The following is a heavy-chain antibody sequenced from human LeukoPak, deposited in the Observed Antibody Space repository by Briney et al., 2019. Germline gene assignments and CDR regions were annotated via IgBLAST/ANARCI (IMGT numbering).Heavy chain of an antibody. CDR2: IYYSGST. CDR3: ARESTVAGTGIDY. V-gene: IGHV4-59*01. J-gene: IGHJ4*02. CDR1: GGSISSYY. D-gene: IGHD6-19*01. Sequence: SETLSLTCTVSGGSISSYYWSWIWQPPGKGLEWIGYIYYSGSTNYNPSLKSRVTISVDTSKNQFSLKLSSVTAADTAVYYCARESTVAGTGIDYWGQGTLVTVSS.